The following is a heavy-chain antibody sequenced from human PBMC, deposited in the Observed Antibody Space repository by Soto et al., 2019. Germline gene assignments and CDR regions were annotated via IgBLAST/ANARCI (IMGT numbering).Heavy chain of an antibody. CDR1: GCTFSSYA. CDR3: ARGSRQKRNQNWFEP. J-gene: IGHJ5*02. CDR2: IIPIFGTA. V-gene: IGHV1-69*06. D-gene: IGHD1-1*01. Sequence: SVKVSCKASGCTFSSYAISWVRQAPGQGPEWMGGIIPIFGTANYAQKFQGRVTITADKSTSTAYMELSSLRSEDTAVYYCARGSRQKRNQNWFEPWGQGTLVTVSS.